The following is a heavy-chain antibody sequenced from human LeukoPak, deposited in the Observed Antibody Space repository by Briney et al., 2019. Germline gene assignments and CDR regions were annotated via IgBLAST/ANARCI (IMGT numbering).Heavy chain of an antibody. Sequence: GVSLRLFCAASGFTFSSYSMMWLPQAPGKAREWCSYISTSSSYIYYADSVKGRFTISRDNAKNSLYLQMNSLRAEDTGVYYCARVAVAGNRYYYYYMDVWGKGTTVTVSS. V-gene: IGHV3-21*01. J-gene: IGHJ6*03. CDR1: GFTFSSYS. CDR2: ISTSSSYI. CDR3: ARVAVAGNRYYYYYMDV. D-gene: IGHD6-19*01.